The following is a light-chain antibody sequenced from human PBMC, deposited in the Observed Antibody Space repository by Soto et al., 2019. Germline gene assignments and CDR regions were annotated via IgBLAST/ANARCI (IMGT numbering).Light chain of an antibody. CDR1: SGHSNYA. V-gene: IGLV4-69*01. Sequence: QSVLTQSPSASASLGASVKLTCTLSSGHSNYAIACHQQQSEKGPRYLMKLNSDGSHSKGDGIPDRFSGSSSGAERYLTISRLQAEDEADYYCQTWGSGIVVFGGGTKLTVL. CDR2: LNSDGSH. J-gene: IGLJ2*01. CDR3: QTWGSGIVV.